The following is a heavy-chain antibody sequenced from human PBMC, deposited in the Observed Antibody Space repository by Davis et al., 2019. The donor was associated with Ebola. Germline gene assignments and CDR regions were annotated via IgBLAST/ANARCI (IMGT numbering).Heavy chain of an antibody. CDR2: ISSSSSTI. J-gene: IGHJ4*02. D-gene: IGHD6-6*01. CDR1: GFTFSNYA. CDR3: ARESAPLDY. Sequence: GGSLRLSCEAAGFTFSNYAMNWVRQAPGKGLEWVSYISSSSSTIYYADSVKGRFTISRDNAKNSLYLQMNSLRDEDTAVYYCARESAPLDYWGQGTLVTVSS. V-gene: IGHV3-48*02.